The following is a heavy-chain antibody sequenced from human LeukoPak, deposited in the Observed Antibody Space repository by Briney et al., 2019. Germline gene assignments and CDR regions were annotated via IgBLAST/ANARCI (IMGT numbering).Heavy chain of an antibody. D-gene: IGHD6-6*01. Sequence: SETLSLTCTVSGGSISNNIYYWGWIRQPPGKGLEWIGSIYYSGSIYYNPSLESRVTISVDTSKTQFSLRLYSVTAADTAVYYCAREGIAARPDYFDYWGQGTLVTVSS. CDR3: AREGIAARPDYFDY. V-gene: IGHV4-39*07. CDR2: IYYSGSI. CDR1: GGSISNNIYY. J-gene: IGHJ4*02.